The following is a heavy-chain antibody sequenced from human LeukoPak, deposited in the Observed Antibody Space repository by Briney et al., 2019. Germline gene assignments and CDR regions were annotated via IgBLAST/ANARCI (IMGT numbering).Heavy chain of an antibody. V-gene: IGHV4-34*01. D-gene: IGHD6-6*01. CDR3: ARGLSSRAARQSDY. Sequence: SETLSLTCAVYGGSFSGYYWSWIRQPPGKGLEWIGEINHSGSTNYNPSLKSRVTISVDTSKNQFSLKLSSVTAADTAVYYCARGLSSRAARQSDYWGQGTLVTVSS. J-gene: IGHJ4*02. CDR1: GGSFSGYY. CDR2: INHSGST.